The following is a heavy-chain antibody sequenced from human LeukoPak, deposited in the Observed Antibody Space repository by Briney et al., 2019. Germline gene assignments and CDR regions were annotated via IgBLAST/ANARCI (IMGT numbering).Heavy chain of an antibody. CDR3: ARDRGNWNQPYYYYYYMDV. Sequence: SETLSLTCTVSGGSISSYYWSWIRQPPGKGLEWIGYIYYSGSTNYNPSLKSRVTISVDTSKNQFSLKLSSVTAADTAVYYCARDRGNWNQPYYYYYYMDVWGKGTTVTVSS. CDR1: GGSISSYY. D-gene: IGHD1-20*01. CDR2: IYYSGST. V-gene: IGHV4-59*01. J-gene: IGHJ6*03.